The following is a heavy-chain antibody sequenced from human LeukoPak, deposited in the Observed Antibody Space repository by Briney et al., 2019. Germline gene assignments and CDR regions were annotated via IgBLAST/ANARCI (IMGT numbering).Heavy chain of an antibody. CDR1: GGSISSSSYY. CDR3: AVNYYDSSGYYCDY. CDR2: IYYSGST. D-gene: IGHD3-22*01. V-gene: IGHV4-39*01. Sequence: PSETLSLTCTVSGGSISSSSYYWGWIRQPPGKGLEWIGSIYYSGSTYYNPSLKSRVTISVDTSKNQFSLKLSSVTAADTAVYYCAVNYYDSSGYYCDYGGQGTLVTVSS. J-gene: IGHJ4*02.